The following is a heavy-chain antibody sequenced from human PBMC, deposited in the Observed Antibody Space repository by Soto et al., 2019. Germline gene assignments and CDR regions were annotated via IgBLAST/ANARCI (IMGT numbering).Heavy chain of an antibody. CDR3: ARDFLNLWSGYPYGMDV. J-gene: IGHJ6*02. D-gene: IGHD3-3*01. V-gene: IGHV3-33*01. CDR2: IWYDGSNK. CDR1: GFTFSSYG. Sequence: GGSLRLSCAASGFTFSSYGMHWVRQAPGKGLEWVAVIWYDGSNKYYADSVKGRFTISRDNSKNTLYLQMNSLRAEDTAVYYCARDFLNLWSGYPYGMDVWGQGTTVTVSS.